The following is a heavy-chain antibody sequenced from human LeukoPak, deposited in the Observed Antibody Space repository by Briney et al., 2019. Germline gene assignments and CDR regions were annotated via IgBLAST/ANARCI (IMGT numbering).Heavy chain of an antibody. Sequence: GASVRVSCKASGYTFTGYYMHWVRQAPGQGLEWMGWINPNSGVTNYAQRFQGRVTMTRDTSISTAYMDLSGLRYDDTAVYYCARDRDGYCTNGVCYFDYWGQGTLVTVSS. D-gene: IGHD2-8*01. CDR2: INPNSGVT. CDR1: GYTFTGYY. V-gene: IGHV1-2*02. J-gene: IGHJ4*02. CDR3: ARDRDGYCTNGVCYFDY.